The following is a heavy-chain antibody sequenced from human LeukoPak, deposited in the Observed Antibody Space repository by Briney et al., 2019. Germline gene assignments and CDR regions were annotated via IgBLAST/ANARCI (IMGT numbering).Heavy chain of an antibody. CDR3: AKGPSGSYYAFFDY. Sequence: GGSLRLSCAASGFTFSSYSMNWVRQAPGKGLEWVSSISSSSSYIYYADSVKGRFTISRDNAKNSLYLQMNSLRAEDTAVYYCAKGPSGSYYAFFDYWGQGTLVTVSS. CDR1: GFTFSSYS. V-gene: IGHV3-21*01. CDR2: ISSSSSYI. D-gene: IGHD1-26*01. J-gene: IGHJ4*02.